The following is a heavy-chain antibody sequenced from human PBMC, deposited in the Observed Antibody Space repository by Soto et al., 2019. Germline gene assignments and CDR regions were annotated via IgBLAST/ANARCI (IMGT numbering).Heavy chain of an antibody. CDR1: GFTLSGSD. CDR3: SRHQEGRSMVFYGMDV. Sequence: LRLSCAASGFTLSGSDIHWVRQASGKGLEWVGRIRTKSNNFATSYAESVRGRFTISRDDSDNTASLQMSSLKTEDTAIYYCSRHQEGRSMVFYGMDVWGQGTTVTVSS. V-gene: IGHV3-73*01. D-gene: IGHD3-10*01. CDR2: IRTKSNNFAT. J-gene: IGHJ6*02.